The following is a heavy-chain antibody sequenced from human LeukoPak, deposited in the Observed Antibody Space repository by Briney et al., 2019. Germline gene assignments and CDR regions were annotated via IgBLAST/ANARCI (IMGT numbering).Heavy chain of an antibody. D-gene: IGHD3-16*02. CDR2: INHSGST. V-gene: IGHV4-34*01. Sequence: PSETLSLTCAVYGGSFSGYYWSWIRQPPGKGLEWIGEINHSGSTNYNPFLKSRVTISVDTSKNQFSLKLSSVTAADTAVYYCARGPPYDYVWGSYRFNFDYWGQGTLVTVSS. CDR1: GGSFSGYY. J-gene: IGHJ4*02. CDR3: ARGPPYDYVWGSYRFNFDY.